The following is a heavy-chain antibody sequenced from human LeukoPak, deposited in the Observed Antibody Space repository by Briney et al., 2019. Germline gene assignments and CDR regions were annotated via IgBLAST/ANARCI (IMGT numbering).Heavy chain of an antibody. CDR1: GGSISSYY. V-gene: IGHV4-4*07. J-gene: IGHJ6*03. CDR3: ARDAYSSGWYGAYYYYYYMDV. CDR2: IYTSGST. Sequence: DPSETLSLTCTVSGGSISSYYWSWIRQPAGKGLEWIGRIYTSGSTNYNPSLKSRVTMSVDTSKNQFSLKLSSVTAADTAVYYCARDAYSSGWYGAYYYYYYMDVWGKGTTVTVSS. D-gene: IGHD6-19*01.